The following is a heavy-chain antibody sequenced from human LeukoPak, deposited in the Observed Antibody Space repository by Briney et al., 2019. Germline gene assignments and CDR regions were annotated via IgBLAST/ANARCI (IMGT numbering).Heavy chain of an antibody. V-gene: IGHV1-8*01. CDR3: ARGGAPPNFDY. Sequence: ASVTVSCKASGYTFTSYDINWVRQAPGQGPEWMGWMNPNSGNTGYAQKFQGRVTMTRNTSISTAYMELSSLRSEDTAVYYCARGGAPPNFDYWGQGTLVTVSS. CDR1: GYTFTSYD. D-gene: IGHD1-26*01. CDR2: MNPNSGNT. J-gene: IGHJ4*02.